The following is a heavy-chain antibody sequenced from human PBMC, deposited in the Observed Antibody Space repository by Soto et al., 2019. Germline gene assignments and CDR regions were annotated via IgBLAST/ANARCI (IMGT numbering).Heavy chain of an antibody. V-gene: IGHV4-59*01. J-gene: IGHJ6*02. CDR1: GGSINSNY. CDR3: ARCGGDCYSNGMDV. Sequence: SETLSLTCTVSGGSINSNYWSWIRQPPGKTLEWIGYIYYSGSTNYNPSLKSRVTISVGTSKKQFSLKLSSVTAADTAVYYCARCGGDCYSNGMDVWGQGTTVTVSS. CDR2: IYYSGST. D-gene: IGHD2-21*02.